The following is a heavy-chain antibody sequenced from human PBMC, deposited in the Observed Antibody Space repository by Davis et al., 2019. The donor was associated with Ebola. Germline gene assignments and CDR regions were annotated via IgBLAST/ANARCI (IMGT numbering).Heavy chain of an antibody. Sequence: GESLKISCAASGFTFSSYWISWVRQAPGKGLEWVANIKQDGSEKYYVDSVKGRFTISRDNAKNSLYLQMNSLRAEDTAVYYCARDWRFLEWFAFDYWGQGTLVTVSS. V-gene: IGHV3-7*03. CDR1: GFTFSSYW. CDR2: IKQDGSEK. CDR3: ARDWRFLEWFAFDY. J-gene: IGHJ4*02. D-gene: IGHD3-3*01.